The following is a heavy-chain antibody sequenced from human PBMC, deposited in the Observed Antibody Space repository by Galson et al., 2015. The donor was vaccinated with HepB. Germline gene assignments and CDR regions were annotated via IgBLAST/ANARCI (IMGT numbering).Heavy chain of an antibody. CDR3: AKNYYDSSGSYYFDY. CDR2: ISYDGSNK. Sequence: CAASGFTFSSYGMHWVRQAPGKGLEWVAVISYDGSNKYYADSVKGRFTISRDNSKNTLYLQMNSLRAEDTAVYYCAKNYYDSSGSYYFDYWGQGTLVTVSS. J-gene: IGHJ4*02. V-gene: IGHV3-30*18. CDR1: GFTFSSYG. D-gene: IGHD3-22*01.